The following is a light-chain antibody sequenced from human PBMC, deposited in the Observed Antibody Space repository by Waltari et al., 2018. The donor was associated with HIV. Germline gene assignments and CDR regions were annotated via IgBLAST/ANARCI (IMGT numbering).Light chain of an antibody. Sequence: EIQMTQSPSTLSAFVGDRVTITCRASQSIKTWLAWYQQKPGKAPKLLIYKASSLEIGVPSRFSGSGSGTEFTLTISSLQPDDFATYYCQQYNRYPWTFGKGTKVEIK. CDR3: QQYNRYPWT. J-gene: IGKJ1*01. CDR2: KAS. V-gene: IGKV1-5*03. CDR1: QSIKTW.